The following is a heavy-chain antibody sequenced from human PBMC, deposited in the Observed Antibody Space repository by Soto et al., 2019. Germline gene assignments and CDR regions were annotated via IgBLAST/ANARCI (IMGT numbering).Heavy chain of an antibody. CDR3: AKVLGSSSWRHDAFDI. CDR1: GFTFSSYA. V-gene: IGHV3-23*01. CDR2: ISGSGGST. J-gene: IGHJ3*02. D-gene: IGHD6-13*01. Sequence: GGSLRLSCAASGFTFSSYAMSWVRQAPGKGLEWVSAISGSGGSTYYADSVKGRFTISRDNSKNTLYLQMNSLRAEDTAVYYCAKVLGSSSWRHDAFDIWGQGTMVTVSS.